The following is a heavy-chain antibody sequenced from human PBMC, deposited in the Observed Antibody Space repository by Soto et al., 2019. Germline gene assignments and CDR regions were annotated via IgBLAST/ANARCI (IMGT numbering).Heavy chain of an antibody. Sequence: EVLLLESGGGLVQPGGSLRLSCEASGFSFSSFAMNWVRQAPGKGLEWVSAIGDSGASTYYADSVKGRFTISRDNSRNTLCRQLNRLRAEVTAVYYCAKGVELDVWGNGTTVSVSS. CDR3: AKGVELDV. D-gene: IGHD1-26*01. J-gene: IGHJ6*04. CDR2: IGDSGAST. CDR1: GFSFSSFA. V-gene: IGHV3-23*01.